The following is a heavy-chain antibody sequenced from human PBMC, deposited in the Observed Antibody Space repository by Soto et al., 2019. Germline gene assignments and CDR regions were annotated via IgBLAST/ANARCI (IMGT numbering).Heavy chain of an antibody. CDR1: GGTFSSYA. Sequence: QVQLVQSGAEVKKPGSSVKVSRKASGGTFSSYAISWVRQAPGQGLEWMGGIIPIFGTANYAQKFQGRLTITADGSTSTAYMELSSLRSEDTAVYYCARGATMIVVVTYFDYWGQGTLVTVSS. D-gene: IGHD3-22*01. CDR3: ARGATMIVVVTYFDY. J-gene: IGHJ4*02. CDR2: IIPIFGTA. V-gene: IGHV1-69*01.